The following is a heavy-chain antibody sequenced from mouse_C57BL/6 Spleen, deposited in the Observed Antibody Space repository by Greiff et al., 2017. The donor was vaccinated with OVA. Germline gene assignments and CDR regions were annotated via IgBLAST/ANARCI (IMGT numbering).Heavy chain of an antibody. D-gene: IGHD6-1*01. CDR2: ISDGGSYT. J-gene: IGHJ2*01. CDR3: ARDRAARSLFDY. V-gene: IGHV5-4*01. CDR1: GFTFSSYA. Sequence: EVKLMESGGGLVKPGGSLTLSCAASGFTFSSYAMSWVRQPPEKRLEWVATISDGGSYTYYPDNVKGRFTISRDNAKNNRYQQISDLKSDDTAMYYGARDRAARSLFDYWGQGTTLTVSS.